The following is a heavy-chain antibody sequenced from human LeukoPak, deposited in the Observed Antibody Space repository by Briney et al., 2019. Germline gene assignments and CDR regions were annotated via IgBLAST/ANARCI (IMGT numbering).Heavy chain of an antibody. CDR3: VTQHIVAAYDY. CDR1: GFTFSNYE. Sequence: GGSLRLSCAASGFTFSNYEMNWVRQAPGKGLEWVSYISSSGNTIYYSDSVKGRFTISRDNAKNSLYLQMNSLRAEDTAVYYCVTQHIVAAYDYWGQGTLVTVSS. J-gene: IGHJ4*02. V-gene: IGHV3-48*03. D-gene: IGHD2-21*01. CDR2: ISSSGNTI.